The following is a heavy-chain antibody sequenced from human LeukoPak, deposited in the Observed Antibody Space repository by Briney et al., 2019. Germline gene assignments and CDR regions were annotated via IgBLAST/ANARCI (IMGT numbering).Heavy chain of an antibody. Sequence: GASVKVSCKTSGYSFNGYAINWVRQAPGRGLEWMGGIVPIFGTPHYAENFQGRVTITADRSTSTSYMELSGLRSDDTAVYYCARDLRPFGGLIYNWFDPWGRGTLVTVSS. D-gene: IGHD3-10*01. V-gene: IGHV1-69*06. CDR3: ARDLRPFGGLIYNWFDP. CDR2: IVPIFGTP. J-gene: IGHJ5*02. CDR1: GYSFNGYA.